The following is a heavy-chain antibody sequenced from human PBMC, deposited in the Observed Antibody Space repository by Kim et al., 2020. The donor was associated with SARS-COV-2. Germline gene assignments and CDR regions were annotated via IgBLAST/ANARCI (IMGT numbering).Heavy chain of an antibody. Sequence: STYYNPSLKSRVTISVDTSKNQFSLKLSSVTAADTAVYYCARTGRIPLDYWGQGTLVTVSS. D-gene: IGHD3-9*01. V-gene: IGHV4-39*07. CDR3: ARTGRIPLDY. CDR2: ST. J-gene: IGHJ4*02.